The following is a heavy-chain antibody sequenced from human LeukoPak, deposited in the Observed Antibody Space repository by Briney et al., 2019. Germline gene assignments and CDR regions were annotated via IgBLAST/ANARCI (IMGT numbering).Heavy chain of an antibody. D-gene: IGHD3-22*01. CDR1: GYSISSGYY. CDR2: IYHSGST. Sequence: PSETLSLTCTVSGYSISSGYYWGWIRQPPGKGLEWIGSIYHSGSTYYNPSLKSRVTISVDTSKNQFSLKLSSVTAADTAVYYCARSSITMIVVGIDAFDIWGQGTMVTVSS. CDR3: ARSSITMIVVGIDAFDI. J-gene: IGHJ3*02. V-gene: IGHV4-38-2*02.